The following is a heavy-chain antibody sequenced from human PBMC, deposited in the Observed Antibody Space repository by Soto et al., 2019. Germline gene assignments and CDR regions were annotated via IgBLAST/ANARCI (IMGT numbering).Heavy chain of an antibody. CDR2: INAGNGNT. CDR3: ARDPWNYVSGWFDP. D-gene: IGHD1-7*01. J-gene: IGHJ5*02. V-gene: IGHV1-3*05. Sequence: QVQLVQSGAEEKKPGASVMVSCKASGYTFTSYTMHWVRQAPGQRLEWMGWINAGNGNTKYSQKFQGRVTVTRDTXXRTAYMELSSLRSKDTAVYYCARDPWNYVSGWFDPWGQGTLVTVSS. CDR1: GYTFTSYT.